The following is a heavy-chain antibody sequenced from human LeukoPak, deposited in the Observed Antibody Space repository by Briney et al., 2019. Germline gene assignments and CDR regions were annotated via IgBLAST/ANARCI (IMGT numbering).Heavy chain of an antibody. CDR1: GITFSNYW. CDR3: ARDFGRPGATNAFDI. V-gene: IGHV3-74*01. J-gene: IGHJ3*02. D-gene: IGHD1-26*01. Sequence: GVSLRLSCAASGITFSNYWMHWVRQAPGQGLVWVSLIFDDGSRTNYADSVKGRFTISRDNSKNTLYLQMNSLRAEDTAVYYCARDFGRPGATNAFDIWGQGAVVTVSS. CDR2: IFDDGSRT.